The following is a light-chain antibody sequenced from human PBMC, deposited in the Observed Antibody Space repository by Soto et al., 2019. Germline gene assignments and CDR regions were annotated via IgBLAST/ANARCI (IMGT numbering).Light chain of an antibody. CDR1: QRINNW. J-gene: IGKJ4*01. CDR2: DAS. CDR3: QQYATYPLS. V-gene: IGKV1-5*01. Sequence: DIQMTQSPSSVSASVGDTVTVTCRASQRINNWLAWYQQKPGKAPKFLIYDASSLESGVPSRFSGGGSGTEFTLTISSLQPDDFATYYCQQYATYPLSFGGGTKVDIK.